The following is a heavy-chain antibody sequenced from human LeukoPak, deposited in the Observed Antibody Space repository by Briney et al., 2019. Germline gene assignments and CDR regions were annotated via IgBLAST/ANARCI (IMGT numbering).Heavy chain of an antibody. J-gene: IGHJ6*02. V-gene: IGHV1-46*01. Sequence: GASVKVSCKASGYTFTSYYMHWVRQAPGHGLEWMGIINPSGGSTSYAQKFQGRVTMTRDTSTSTVYMELSSLRSEDTAVYYCARDSGYDLRVLDYYGMDVWGQGTTVTVSS. CDR1: GYTFTSYY. D-gene: IGHD5-12*01. CDR2: INPSGGST. CDR3: ARDSGYDLRVLDYYGMDV.